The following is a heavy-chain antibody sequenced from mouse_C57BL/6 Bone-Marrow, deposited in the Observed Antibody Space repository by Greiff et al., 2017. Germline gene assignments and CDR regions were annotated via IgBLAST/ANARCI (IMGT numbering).Heavy chain of an antibody. CDR3: ARSEGYYGLDY. V-gene: IGHV1-19*01. D-gene: IGHD2-1*01. CDR2: INPYNGGT. J-gene: IGHJ2*01. CDR1: GYTFTDYY. Sequence: EVQLQQSGPVLVKPGASVKMSCKASGYTFTDYYMNWVKQSHGKSLEWIGVINPYNGGTSYNQKFKGKATLTVDKSSSTAYMELNGLTSEDSAVYYCARSEGYYGLDYWGQGTTLTVSS.